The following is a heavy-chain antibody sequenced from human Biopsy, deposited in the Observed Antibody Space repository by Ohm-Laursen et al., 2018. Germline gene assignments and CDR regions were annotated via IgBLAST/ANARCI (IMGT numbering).Heavy chain of an antibody. CDR2: INPNSGNA. CDR3: ARVPAYPSIDGYYGLDL. D-gene: IGHD3-9*01. V-gene: IGHV1-2*06. Sequence: SVKVSCKASGYTFAGYYLHWVRQAPGHGLEWMGRINPNSGNANYAQSFQGRLTVTRDTSISTAYMEPTSLTFDDTAIYYCARVPAYPSIDGYYGLDLWGQGTTVIVSS. J-gene: IGHJ6*02. CDR1: GYTFAGYY.